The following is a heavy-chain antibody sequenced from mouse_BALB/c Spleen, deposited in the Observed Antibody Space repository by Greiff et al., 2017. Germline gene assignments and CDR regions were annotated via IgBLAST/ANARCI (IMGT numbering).Heavy chain of an antibody. J-gene: IGHJ1*01. CDR1: GYTFTSYW. CDR2: IYPGDGDT. CDR3: ARDGSSYWYFDV. Sequence: VQLQQSGAELARPGASVKLSCKASGYTFTSYWMQWVKQRPGQGLEWIGAIYPGDGDTRYTQKFKGKATLTADKSSSTAYMQLSSLASEDSAVYYCARDGSSYWYFDVWGAGTTVTVSS. V-gene: IGHV1-87*01. D-gene: IGHD1-1*01.